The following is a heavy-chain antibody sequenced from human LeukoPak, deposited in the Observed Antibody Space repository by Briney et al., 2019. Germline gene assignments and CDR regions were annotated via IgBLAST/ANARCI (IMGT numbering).Heavy chain of an antibody. Sequence: GGSLRLSCAASGFTFSSYAMSWVRQAPGKGLEWVSAISGSGDTTYYADSVKGRLTISRDNSKHTLYLQMNSLRAEDTAVYYCAKVGLVGAEGGDYWGQGTLVTVSS. CDR1: GFTFSSYA. J-gene: IGHJ4*02. V-gene: IGHV3-23*01. D-gene: IGHD1-26*01. CDR3: AKVGLVGAEGGDY. CDR2: ISGSGDTT.